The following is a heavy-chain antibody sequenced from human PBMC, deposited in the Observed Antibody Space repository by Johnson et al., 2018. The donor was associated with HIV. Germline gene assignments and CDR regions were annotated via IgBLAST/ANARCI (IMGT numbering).Heavy chain of an antibody. CDR3: ARGPHEVVVVAATSAFDI. J-gene: IGHJ3*02. CDR1: GFTFSSYA. D-gene: IGHD2-15*01. Sequence: QMQLVESGGGVVQPGRSLRLSCAASGFTFSSYAMHWVRQAPGKGLEWVAVISYAGSNKYYADSVKGRFTISRDNSKNTLYLQMNSLRAEDTAVYYCARGPHEVVVVAATSAFDIWGQGTMVTVSS. V-gene: IGHV3-30-3*01. CDR2: ISYAGSNK.